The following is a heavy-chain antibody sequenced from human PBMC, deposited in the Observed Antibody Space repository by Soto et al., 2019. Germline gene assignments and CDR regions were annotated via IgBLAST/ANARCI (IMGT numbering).Heavy chain of an antibody. CDR1: GYTFTSYG. Sequence: ASVKVSCKASGYTFTSYGIIWVRQAPGQGLEWMGWISAYNGNTSYAQKLQGRVTMTTDTSTSTAYMELRSLRSDDTAVYYCATEPRYGDYEVVWGQGTMVTVSS. J-gene: IGHJ3*01. D-gene: IGHD4-17*01. V-gene: IGHV1-18*01. CDR2: ISAYNGNT. CDR3: ATEPRYGDYEVV.